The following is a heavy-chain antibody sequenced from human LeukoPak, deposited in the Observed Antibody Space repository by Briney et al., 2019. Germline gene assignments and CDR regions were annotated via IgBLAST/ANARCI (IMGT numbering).Heavy chain of an antibody. CDR3: ARGVIQLWLAPYYYYMDV. D-gene: IGHD5-18*01. CDR2: IIPILGIA. J-gene: IGHJ6*03. Sequence: SVKVSCKASGGTFSSYTISWVRQAPGQGLEWMGRIIPILGIANYAQKFQGRVTITADKSTSTAYMELSGLRSEDTAVYYCARGVIQLWLAPYYYYMDVWGKGTTVTVSS. V-gene: IGHV1-69*02. CDR1: GGTFSSYT.